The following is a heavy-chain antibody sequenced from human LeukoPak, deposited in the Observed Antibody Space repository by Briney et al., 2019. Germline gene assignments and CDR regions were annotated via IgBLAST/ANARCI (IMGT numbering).Heavy chain of an antibody. D-gene: IGHD2-2*02. CDR3: ARADLYCSSTSCYTLAFDI. CDR2: MNPNSGNT. CDR1: GYTFTSYD. V-gene: IGHV1-8*01. Sequence: ASVKVSCKASGYTFTSYDINWVRQATGQGLEWMGWMNPNSGNTGYAQKFQGRVTMTRNTSISTAYMELSSLRSEDTAVYYCARADLYCSSTSCYTLAFDIWGQGTMVTVSS. J-gene: IGHJ3*02.